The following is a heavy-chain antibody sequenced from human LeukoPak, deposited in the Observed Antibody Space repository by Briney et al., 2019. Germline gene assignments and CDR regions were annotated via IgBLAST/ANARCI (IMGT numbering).Heavy chain of an antibody. CDR2: IYYSGST. CDR1: GGSISSYY. CDR3: ARDLGYYSYGMDV. V-gene: IGHV4-59*13. Sequence: SETLSLTCTVSGGSISSYYWSWIRRPPGKGLEWSGYIYYSGSTNYNPSLKSRVTISVDTSKNQFSLKLSSVTAADTAVYYCARDLGYYSYGMDVWGQGTTVTVSS. J-gene: IGHJ6*02.